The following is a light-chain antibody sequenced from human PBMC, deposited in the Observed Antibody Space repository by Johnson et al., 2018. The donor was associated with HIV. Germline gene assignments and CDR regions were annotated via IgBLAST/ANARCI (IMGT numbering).Light chain of an antibody. CDR1: NSNIGNNY. V-gene: IGLV1-51*02. J-gene: IGLJ1*01. Sequence: QSVLTQPPSVSAAPGQKVTISCSGSNSNIGNNYVSWYQHLPGTAPKLLIYENNKRPSGIPDRFSGSKSGTSATLGITGLQTGDEADYYCGTWDSSLSAAFYVFGTGTKVTVL. CDR3: GTWDSSLSAAFYV. CDR2: ENN.